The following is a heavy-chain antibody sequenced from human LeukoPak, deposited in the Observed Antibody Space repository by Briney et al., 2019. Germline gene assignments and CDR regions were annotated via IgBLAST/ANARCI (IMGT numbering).Heavy chain of an antibody. J-gene: IGHJ4*02. CDR3: AKDPFDKTGVVY. CDR2: IWYDGSNK. Sequence: GGSLRLSCAASGFTFSSYGMHWVRQAPGKGLEWVAVIWYDGSNKYYADSVKGRFTISRDNSKNTLYLQMNSLRAEDTAVYYCAKDPFDKTGVVYWGQGTLVTVSS. V-gene: IGHV3-33*06. D-gene: IGHD1-1*01. CDR1: GFTFSSYG.